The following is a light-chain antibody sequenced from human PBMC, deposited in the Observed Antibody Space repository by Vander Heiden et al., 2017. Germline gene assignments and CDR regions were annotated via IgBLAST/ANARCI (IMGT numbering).Light chain of an antibody. V-gene: IGKV1-33*01. Sequence: DIQMTQSPSSLSASVGDRVTITCQASQDISNYLNWYQQKPGKAPKLLIYAASNLETGVPSRFSGSGYGTDFTFTISSRQPEDIAPYYCQQYENLPPFTFGQGTKMEIK. J-gene: IGKJ2*01. CDR1: QDISNY. CDR2: AAS. CDR3: QQYENLPPFT.